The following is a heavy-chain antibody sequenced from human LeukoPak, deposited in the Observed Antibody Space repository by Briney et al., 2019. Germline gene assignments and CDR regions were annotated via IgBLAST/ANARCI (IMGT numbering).Heavy chain of an antibody. V-gene: IGHV1-69*04. Sequence: SVKVSCKASGGTFSSYAISWVRQAPGQGLEWMGRIIPILGIANYAQKFQGRVTITADESTSTAYMELSSLRSEDTAVYYCAREWGSGGNGGIRLDYWGQGTLVTVSS. J-gene: IGHJ4*02. CDR3: AREWGSGGNGGIRLDY. D-gene: IGHD4-23*01. CDR1: GGTFSSYA. CDR2: IIPILGIA.